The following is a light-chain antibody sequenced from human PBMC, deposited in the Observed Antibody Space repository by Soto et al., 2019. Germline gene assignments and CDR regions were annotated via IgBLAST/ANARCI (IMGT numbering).Light chain of an antibody. CDR3: QTWDTGIQV. V-gene: IGLV4-69*01. Sequence: QPVLTQSPSASASLGASVKFTCTLNSGHSSYAIAWHQQRPEKGPRFLMKVNSDGSHNKGDGIADRFSGSSSGAERYLSISSLQSEDEADYYCQTWDTGIQVFGGGTKLTVL. CDR1: SGHSSYA. CDR2: VNSDGSH. J-gene: IGLJ3*02.